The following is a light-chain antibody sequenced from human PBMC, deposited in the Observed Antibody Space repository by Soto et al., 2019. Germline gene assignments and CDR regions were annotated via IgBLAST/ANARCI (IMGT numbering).Light chain of an antibody. CDR1: SSDVGSDNL. Sequence: QSALTQPASVSGSPGQSVTISCTGTSSDVGSDNLVSWYQQHPGKAPKLMIYEGTKRPSGVPDRFSGSRSGTTASLTISGLQAEDEADYQCCSYARSSSYVFGAGTKLTVL. CDR2: EGT. V-gene: IGLV2-23*01. CDR3: CSYARSSSYV. J-gene: IGLJ1*01.